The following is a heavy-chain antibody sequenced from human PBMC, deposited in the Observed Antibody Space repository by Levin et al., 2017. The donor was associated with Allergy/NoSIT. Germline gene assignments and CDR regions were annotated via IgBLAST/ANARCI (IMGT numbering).Heavy chain of an antibody. CDR2: IIPVYGIA. J-gene: IGHJ3*02. CDR3: ARGPQHCASSTCYDAFDI. Sequence: ASVKVSCKASGGTFSTTSVNWLRQAPGQGLEWMGRIIPVYGIANHAQKFQGRVTITADTSTSTGDMELSSLRSEDTAVYYCARGPQHCASSTCYDAFDIWGQGTMVTVSS. D-gene: IGHD2-2*01. CDR1: GGTFSTTS. V-gene: IGHV1-69*02.